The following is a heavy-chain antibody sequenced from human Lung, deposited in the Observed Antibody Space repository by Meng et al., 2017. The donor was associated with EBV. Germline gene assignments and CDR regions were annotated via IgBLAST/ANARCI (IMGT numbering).Heavy chain of an antibody. Sequence: QMQRQASGPGLVKPSETLSLTCTVSGDSISSSSYYWAWIRQRPGRGLEWIGYIYYSGITYYNPSLQSRLTISADTSKNQFSLMLTSLTAADTAVYYCARGADEYGGNAFDFWGQGALVTVSS. CDR2: IYYSGIT. V-gene: IGHV4-31*03. D-gene: IGHD4-23*01. J-gene: IGHJ4*02. CDR1: GDSISSSSYY. CDR3: ARGADEYGGNAFDF.